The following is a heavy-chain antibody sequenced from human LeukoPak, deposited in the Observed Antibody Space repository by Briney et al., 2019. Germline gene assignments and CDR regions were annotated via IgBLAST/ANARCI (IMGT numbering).Heavy chain of an antibody. CDR2: ISSSGSTI. J-gene: IGHJ4*02. V-gene: IGHV3-11*04. CDR3: ARSHIAVAGTPFDY. CDR1: GFTFSDYY. D-gene: IGHD6-19*01. Sequence: PGGSLRLSCAASGFTFSDYYMSWIRQAPGKGLEWVSYISSSGSTIYYADSVKGRFTISRDNAKDSLYLQMNSLRAEDTAVYYCARSHIAVAGTPFDYWGQGTLVTVSS.